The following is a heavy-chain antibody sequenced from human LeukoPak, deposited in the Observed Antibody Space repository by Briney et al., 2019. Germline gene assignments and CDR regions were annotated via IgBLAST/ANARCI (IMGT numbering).Heavy chain of an antibody. V-gene: IGHV4-61*01. CDR2: IYYSGST. CDR3: ARVGATYDAFDI. J-gene: IGHJ3*02. D-gene: IGHD1-26*01. CDR1: GGSASSGSYY. Sequence: KPSETLSLTCTVSGGSASSGSYYWSWIRQPPGKGLEWIGYIYYSGSTNYNPSLKSRVTISVDTSKNQFSLKLSSVTAADTAVYYCARVGATYDAFDIWGQGTMVTVSS.